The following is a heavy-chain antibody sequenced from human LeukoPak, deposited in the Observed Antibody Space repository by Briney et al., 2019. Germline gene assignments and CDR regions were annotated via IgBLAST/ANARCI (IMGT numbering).Heavy chain of an antibody. V-gene: IGHV4-59*01. CDR1: GGSISSYY. CDR3: ARASYDILTANPLPDY. CDR2: IYYSGST. D-gene: IGHD3-9*01. Sequence: MPSETLSLTCTVSGGSISSYYWSWIRQPPGKGLEWIGYIYYSGSTNYNPSLKSRVTISVDTSKNQFSLKLSSVTAADTAVYYCARASYDILTANPLPDYWGQGTLVTVSS. J-gene: IGHJ4*02.